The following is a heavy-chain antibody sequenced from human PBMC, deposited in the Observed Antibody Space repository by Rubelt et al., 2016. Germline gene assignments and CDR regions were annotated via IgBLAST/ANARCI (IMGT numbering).Heavy chain of an antibody. D-gene: IGHD7-27*01. CDR2: IHHSGST. CDR3: SRGGSFSWGS. CDR1: GDSINSAYW. V-gene: IGHV4-4*02. J-gene: IGHJ5*02. Sequence: QVQLQESSPGLVKPSGTLSLTCAVSGDSINSAYWWSWVRQSPGKGLEWIGEIHHSGSTNYNPSLQSRVTISVDKSKNLFSLRRGSVAAADTAIYYCSRGGSFSWGSWGQGTLVTVSS.